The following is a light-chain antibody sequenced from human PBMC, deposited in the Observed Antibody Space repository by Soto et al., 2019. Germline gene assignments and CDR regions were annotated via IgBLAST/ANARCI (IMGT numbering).Light chain of an antibody. CDR2: GAS. CDR3: QQYNNWPGT. J-gene: IGKJ1*01. Sequence: EIVMTQPPATLSVSPGERATLSCRASQSVSSNLAWYQQKPGQAPRLLIYGASTRATGIPARFSGSGSGTEFNLTIRSMQSEEFAVYYCQQYNNWPGTFGQGTKVDIK. CDR1: QSVSSN. V-gene: IGKV3-15*01.